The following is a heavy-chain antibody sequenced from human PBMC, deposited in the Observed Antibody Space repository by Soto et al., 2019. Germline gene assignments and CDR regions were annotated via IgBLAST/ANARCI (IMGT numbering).Heavy chain of an antibody. J-gene: IGHJ6*02. CDR1: GFTLSSYW. CDR3: ARDVYDFWSGPSYYGMDV. Sequence: GGSLRLSCAASGFTLSSYWMHWVRQAPGKGLVWVSRINSDGSSTSYADSVKGRFTISRDNAKNTLYLQMNSLRAEDTAVYYCARDVYDFWSGPSYYGMDVWGQGTTVTVSS. V-gene: IGHV3-74*01. CDR2: INSDGSST. D-gene: IGHD3-3*01.